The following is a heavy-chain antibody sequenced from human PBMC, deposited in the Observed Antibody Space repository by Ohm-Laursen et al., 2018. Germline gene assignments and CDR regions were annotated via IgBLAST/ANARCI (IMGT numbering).Heavy chain of an antibody. CDR1: GDSINNYY. CDR2: MHATGSS. CDR3: AVSEVRYSFTYLADF. Sequence: SDTLSLTCTVSGDSINNYYWSWIRQPAGKGLEWIGRMHATGSSNYNPSLNSRVTMSVDTSRNQFSLKLTSVTAAETAVYYCAVSEVRYSFTYLADFWGQGTLVTVPS. J-gene: IGHJ4*02. D-gene: IGHD3-9*01. V-gene: IGHV4-4*07.